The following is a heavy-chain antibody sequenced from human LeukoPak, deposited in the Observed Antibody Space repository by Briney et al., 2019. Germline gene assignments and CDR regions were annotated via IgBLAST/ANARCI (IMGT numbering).Heavy chain of an antibody. CDR2: INHSGST. CDR1: GGSFSGYY. J-gene: IGHJ6*03. D-gene: IGHD3-9*01. CDR3: ASNARDILTGYFYHYYYMDV. V-gene: IGHV4-34*01. Sequence: SETLSLTCAVYGGSFSGYYWSWIRQPPGKGLEWIGEINHSGSTNYNPSLKSRVTISVDTSKNQFSLKLSSVTAADTAVYYCASNARDILTGYFYHYYYMDVRGKGTTVTVSS.